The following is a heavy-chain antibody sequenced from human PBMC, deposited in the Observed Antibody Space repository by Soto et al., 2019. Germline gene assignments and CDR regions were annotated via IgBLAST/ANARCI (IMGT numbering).Heavy chain of an antibody. CDR1: GYTFTNYA. CDR3: ARPPVGATLNDY. CDR2: ISAYNGNT. D-gene: IGHD1-26*01. Sequence: ASVKVSCKASGYTFTNYAFTWVRQAPGQGLEWMGWISAYNGNTNYAQMFQGRVTMTTDTSTSTAYMELRSLRSDDTAMYYCARPPVGATLNDYWGQGTLVTVSS. J-gene: IGHJ4*02. V-gene: IGHV1-18*01.